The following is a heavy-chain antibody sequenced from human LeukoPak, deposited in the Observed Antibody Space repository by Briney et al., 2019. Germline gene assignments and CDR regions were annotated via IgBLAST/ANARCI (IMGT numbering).Heavy chain of an antibody. V-gene: IGHV4-31*03. D-gene: IGHD3-10*01. CDR3: ARLHGDYASGTPPFDY. J-gene: IGHJ4*02. Sequence: SQTLSLTCSVSGDSISRSYHFWSWIRQHPGKGLEWIGYVYDSGKTYLNPSLESRVSMSLDMSQNEFSLRLSSVSVADTAKYYCARLHGDYASGTPPFDYWGPGILVTVAS. CDR1: GDSISRSYHF. CDR2: VYDSGKT.